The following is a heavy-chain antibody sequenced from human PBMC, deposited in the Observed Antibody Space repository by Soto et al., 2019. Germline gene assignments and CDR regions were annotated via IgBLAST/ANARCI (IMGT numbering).Heavy chain of an antibody. CDR1: GGSISSGGYY. CDR2: IYYSGST. Sequence: SETLCLTCTVSGGSISSGGYYWSWIRQHPGKGLEWIGYIYYSGSTYYNPSLKSRVTISVDTSKNQFSLKLSSVTAADTAVYYCARRYGGNFDYWGQGTLVTVSS. V-gene: IGHV4-31*03. D-gene: IGHD2-15*01. CDR3: ARRYGGNFDY. J-gene: IGHJ4*02.